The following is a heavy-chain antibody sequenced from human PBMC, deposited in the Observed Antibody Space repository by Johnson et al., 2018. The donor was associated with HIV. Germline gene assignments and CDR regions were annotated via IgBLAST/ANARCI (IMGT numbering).Heavy chain of an antibody. CDR1: GFTFSSYA. CDR3: AKDQTYNFWSGYYGGDAFDI. Sequence: VQLMESGGGLVQPGGSLRLSCAASGFTFSSYAMSWVRQAPGKGLEWVSAISGSGGSTYYADSVKGRFTISRANSKNTLYLQMNSLRAEDTAVYYCAKDQTYNFWSGYYGGDAFDIWGQGTMVTVSS. V-gene: IGHV3-23*01. D-gene: IGHD3-3*01. J-gene: IGHJ3*02. CDR2: ISGSGGST.